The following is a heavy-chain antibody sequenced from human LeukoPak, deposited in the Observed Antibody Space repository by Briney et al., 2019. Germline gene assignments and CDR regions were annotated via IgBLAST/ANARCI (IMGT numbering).Heavy chain of an antibody. CDR3: AKDLRGYSGYDL. D-gene: IGHD5-12*01. J-gene: IGHJ4*02. CDR2: ISWNSGSI. CDR1: GFTFDDYA. Sequence: GGSLRLSCAASGFTFDDYAMPWVRQAPGKGLEWVSGISWNSGSIGYADSVKGRFTISRDNAKNSLYLQMNSLRAEDTALYYCAKDLRGYSGYDLWGQGTLVTVSS. V-gene: IGHV3-9*01.